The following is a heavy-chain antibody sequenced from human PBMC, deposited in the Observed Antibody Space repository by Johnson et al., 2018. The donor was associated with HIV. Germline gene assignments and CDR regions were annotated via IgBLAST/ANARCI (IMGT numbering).Heavy chain of an antibody. V-gene: IGHV3-33*01. CDR1: GFTFSNYG. J-gene: IGHJ3*02. D-gene: IGHD4-23*01. CDR2: IWYDGSNK. Sequence: QVQLVESGGGLVQPGRSLRLSCAASGFTFSNYGMHWVRQAPGKGLEWVAVIWYDGSNKDYADSVKGRYSIDRDNTKDTLSLQMNSLRAEDTAVYYCARESRTTVVIRGGAFDIWGQGTMVTVSS. CDR3: ARESRTTVVIRGGAFDI.